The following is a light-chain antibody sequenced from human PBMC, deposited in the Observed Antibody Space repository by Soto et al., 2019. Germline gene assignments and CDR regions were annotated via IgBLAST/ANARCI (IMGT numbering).Light chain of an antibody. CDR3: QQYSNWPRT. V-gene: IGKV3-15*01. J-gene: IGKJ1*01. CDR1: QSLSSN. CDR2: GAS. Sequence: EIVLTQSPATLSVSPGERATLSCRASQSLSSNLAWYQQTPGQAPRLLIYGASTRATGIPARFSGSGSGTEFTLTISSLQSEDFAVYYCQQYSNWPRTFGQGTKVDIK.